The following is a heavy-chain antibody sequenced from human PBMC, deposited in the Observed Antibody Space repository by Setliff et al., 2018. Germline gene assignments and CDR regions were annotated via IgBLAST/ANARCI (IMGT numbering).Heavy chain of an antibody. CDR2: LSGSGVTR. CDR1: GFPFSNYA. D-gene: IGHD2-15*01. V-gene: IGHV3-23*01. CDR3: AKGESNIAASNPFDY. J-gene: IGHJ4*02. Sequence: GGSLRLSCAASGFPFSNYAMNWVRQAPGKGLEWVASLSGSGVTRYYADSVKGQFTISRDNSKKVLYLQMNSLRAEETALYYCAKGESNIAASNPFDYWGRGILVTVSS.